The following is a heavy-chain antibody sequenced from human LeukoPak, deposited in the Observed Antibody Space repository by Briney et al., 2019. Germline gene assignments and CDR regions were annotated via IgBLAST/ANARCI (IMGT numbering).Heavy chain of an antibody. CDR1: GFIFSNAW. D-gene: IGHD3-10*01. CDR3: AKLRGPFGAPGGDY. V-gene: IGHV3-15*07. CDR2: IKSKTDGGTT. Sequence: PGGSLRLSCAASGFIFSNAWMNWARQAPGKGLEWVGHIKSKTDGGTTDYAAPVKGRFTISRDDSKNTLYLQMNSLRAEDTAVYYCAKLRGPFGAPGGDYWGQGTLVTVSS. J-gene: IGHJ4*02.